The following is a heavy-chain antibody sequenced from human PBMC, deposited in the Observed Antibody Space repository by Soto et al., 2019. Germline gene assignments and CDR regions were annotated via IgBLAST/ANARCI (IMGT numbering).Heavy chain of an antibody. D-gene: IGHD2-2*01. CDR1: GFTFSSYA. Sequence: EVQLVESGGGLVQPGGSLRLSCSASGFTFSSYAMHWVRQAPGKGLEYVSAISSNGGSTYYADSVKGRFTISRDNSKNMLYLQMSSLRAEDTAVYYCVKESGLGVVPVILVSGEKYFQHWGQGTLVTVSS. J-gene: IGHJ1*01. CDR2: ISSNGGST. V-gene: IGHV3-64D*06. CDR3: VKESGLGVVPVILVSGEKYFQH.